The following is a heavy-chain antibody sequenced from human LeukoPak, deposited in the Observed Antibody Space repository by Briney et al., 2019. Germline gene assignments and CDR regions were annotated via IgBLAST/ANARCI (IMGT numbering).Heavy chain of an antibody. CDR2: IYSGGST. V-gene: IGHV3-53*04. D-gene: IGHD3-10*01. J-gene: IGHJ3*02. CDR3: ARAEYNWGAGEAFDI. CDR1: GFTVSSNY. Sequence: HPGGSLRLSCAASGFTVSSNYMSWVRQAPGKGLEWVSVIYSGGSTYYADSVKGRFTISRHNSKNTLYLQMNSLRAEDTAVYYCARAEYNWGAGEAFDIWGQGTMVTVYS.